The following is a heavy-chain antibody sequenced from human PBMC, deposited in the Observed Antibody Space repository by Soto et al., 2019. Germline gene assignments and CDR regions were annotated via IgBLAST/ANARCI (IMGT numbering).Heavy chain of an antibody. V-gene: IGHV3-74*01. Sequence: EVQLVESGGGLVQPGGSLRLSCAASGFTFSDHWMHWVRQVPGKGLVWVARINSDGSTTTYADSVKGRFTISRANARNTLYLQMDSLRAEDTALYCCARGYSSGPDYWGQGTLVTVSS. J-gene: IGHJ4*02. CDR1: GFTFSDHW. CDR2: INSDGSTT. CDR3: ARGYSSGPDY. D-gene: IGHD6-19*01.